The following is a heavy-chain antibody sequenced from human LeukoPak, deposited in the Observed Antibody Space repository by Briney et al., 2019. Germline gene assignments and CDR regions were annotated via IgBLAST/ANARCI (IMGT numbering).Heavy chain of an antibody. J-gene: IGHJ6*04. Sequence: GGSLRLSCAASGFTFSSYSMNWVRQAPGKGLEWVSYISNGALYYADSVKGRFTISRDNAKNSLYLQMNSLRAEDTAVYYCAELGITMIGGVWGKGTTVTISS. CDR2: ISNGAL. CDR1: GFTFSSYS. D-gene: IGHD3-10*02. CDR3: AELGITMIGGV. V-gene: IGHV3-48*04.